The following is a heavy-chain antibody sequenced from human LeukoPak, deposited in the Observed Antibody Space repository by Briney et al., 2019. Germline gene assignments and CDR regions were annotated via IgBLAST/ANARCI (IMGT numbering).Heavy chain of an antibody. Sequence: GGSLRLSCAASGFTFSSYWMSWVRQAPGKGLEWVANIKQDGSEKYYVDSVKGRFTISRDNAKNSLYLQMNSLRAEDTAVYYCAKVSLWSGYPFDPWGQGTLVTVSS. D-gene: IGHD3-3*01. CDR2: IKQDGSEK. CDR1: GFTFSSYW. CDR3: AKVSLWSGYPFDP. V-gene: IGHV3-7*01. J-gene: IGHJ5*02.